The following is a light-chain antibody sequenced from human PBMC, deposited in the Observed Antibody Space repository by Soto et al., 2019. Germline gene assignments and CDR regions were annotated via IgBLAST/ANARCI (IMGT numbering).Light chain of an antibody. J-gene: IGLJ1*01. V-gene: IGLV2-14*03. CDR3: ASHTTTNTRV. CDR1: SSDVGAYDY. Sequence: QSVLTQPASVSGSPGQSIAISCTGTSSDVGAYDYVSCYQQHPDRAPRLVIYEVSNRPSGVSNRFSGSKSVNTATLTISGLQAEDEADYYCASHTTTNTRVFGTGTKVTVL. CDR2: EVS.